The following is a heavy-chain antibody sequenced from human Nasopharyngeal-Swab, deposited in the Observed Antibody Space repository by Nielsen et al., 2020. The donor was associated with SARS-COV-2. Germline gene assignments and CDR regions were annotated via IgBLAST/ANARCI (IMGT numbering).Heavy chain of an antibody. Sequence: GGSLRLSCAASGFTFSDYYMSWIRQAPGKGLEWVSYISSSGSAIYYADSVKGRFTTSRDNAKNSLYLQMNSLRAEDTAVYYCASPLIYYYVSSGYYGDDAFDIWGQGTMVTVSS. V-gene: IGHV3-11*01. J-gene: IGHJ3*02. CDR2: ISSSGSAI. CDR1: GFTFSDYY. CDR3: ASPLIYYYVSSGYYGDDAFDI. D-gene: IGHD3-22*01.